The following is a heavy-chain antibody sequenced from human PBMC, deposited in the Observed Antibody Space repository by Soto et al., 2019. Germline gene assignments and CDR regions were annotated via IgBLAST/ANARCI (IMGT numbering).Heavy chain of an antibody. CDR1: GYTFTNHA. D-gene: IGHD4-17*01. CDR3: ARGLAGDYVLGN. V-gene: IGHV1-3*04. CDR2: SDTASGST. Sequence: QVQLVQSGPEVKKPGASVKVSCKASGYTFTNHAVHWVRQGPGQRLEWMGWSDTASGSTKYSQTFQDRVTITRDTSASSVYMELTSLRSDDTAVYHCARGLAGDYVLGNWGQGTLVTVSS. J-gene: IGHJ1*01.